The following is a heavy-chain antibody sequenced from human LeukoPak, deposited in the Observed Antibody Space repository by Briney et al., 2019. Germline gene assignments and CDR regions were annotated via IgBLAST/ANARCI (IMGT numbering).Heavy chain of an antibody. V-gene: IGHV1-8*01. D-gene: IGHD3-22*01. CDR2: MNPNSGNT. Sequence: ASVKVSCKASGYTFTGYDTNWVRQATGQGLEWMGWMNPNSGNTGYAQKFQGRVTMTRNTSISTAYMELSSLRSEDTAVYYCARGRQYAYYYDNYYGMDVWGQGTTVTVSS. CDR3: ARGRQYAYYYDNYYGMDV. CDR1: GYTFTGYD. J-gene: IGHJ6*02.